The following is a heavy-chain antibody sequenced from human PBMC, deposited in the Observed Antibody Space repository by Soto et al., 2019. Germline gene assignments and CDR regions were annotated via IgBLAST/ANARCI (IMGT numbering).Heavy chain of an antibody. CDR3: ARDQAPPEFRILSYYYYGMDV. J-gene: IGHJ6*02. CDR2: ISYDGSNK. V-gene: IGHV3-30-3*01. D-gene: IGHD3-10*01. CDR1: GFTFSSYA. Sequence: GESLKISCAASGFTFSSYAMHWVRQAPGKGLEWVAVISYDGSNKYYADSVKGRFTISRDNSKNTLYLQMNSLRAEDTAVYYCARDQAPPEFRILSYYYYGMDVWGQGTTVTVSS.